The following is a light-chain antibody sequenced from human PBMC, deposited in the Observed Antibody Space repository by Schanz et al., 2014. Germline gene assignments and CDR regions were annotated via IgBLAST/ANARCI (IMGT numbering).Light chain of an antibody. V-gene: IGKV3-15*01. Sequence: EIVMTQSPATLSVSPGERATLSCRASQSVTSNLAWYQQKPGQAPRLLIYGASTRATGIPARFSGSASGTEFTLTISSLQSEDFAVYYCQQYNNWPGWTFGQGTKVEIK. CDR1: QSVTSN. CDR2: GAS. J-gene: IGKJ1*01. CDR3: QQYNNWPGWT.